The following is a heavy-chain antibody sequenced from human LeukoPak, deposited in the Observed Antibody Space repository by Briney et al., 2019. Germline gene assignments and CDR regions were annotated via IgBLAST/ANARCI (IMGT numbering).Heavy chain of an antibody. CDR2: IYTSGST. CDR1: GGSISSGSYY. Sequence: PSETLSLTCTVSGGSISSGSYYWSWIRQPAGKGLEWIGRIYTSGSTNYNPSLKSRVTISVDTSKNQFSLKLSSVTAADTAVYYCARGLRAVAGFGNNWFDPWGQGTLVTVSS. D-gene: IGHD6-19*01. V-gene: IGHV4-61*02. J-gene: IGHJ5*02. CDR3: ARGLRAVAGFGNNWFDP.